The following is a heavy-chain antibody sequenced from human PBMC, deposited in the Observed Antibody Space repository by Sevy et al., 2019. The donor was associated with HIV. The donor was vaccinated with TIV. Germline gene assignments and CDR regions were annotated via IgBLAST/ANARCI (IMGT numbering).Heavy chain of an antibody. CDR1: GYTFTSYS. D-gene: IGHD5-12*01. V-gene: IGHV1-46*01. J-gene: IGHJ4*02. Sequence: ASVKVSCKASGYTFTSYSIHWVRQAPGQGLEWMGIINPRGGSTTYAQMFQGRVTLTRDKSTCTVFLELSSLRSDDTAVYYCSIPGFSGYDGVDQWGQGTLVTVSS. CDR3: SIPGFSGYDGVDQ. CDR2: INPRGGST.